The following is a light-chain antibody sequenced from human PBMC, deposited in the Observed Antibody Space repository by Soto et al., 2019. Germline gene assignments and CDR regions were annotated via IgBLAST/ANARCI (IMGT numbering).Light chain of an antibody. V-gene: IGKV3-20*01. CDR1: HSVSSNY. CDR3: QKFGSSPLT. Sequence: EIVLTQSPCTLSLSPGERATLSCRASHSVSSNYLAWYQQKPGQAPRLLMYGASSRATGIPDRFSGSGSGTDFTLTIRRRELEDFELNYCQKFGSSPLTFGKGT. CDR2: GAS. J-gene: IGKJ1*01.